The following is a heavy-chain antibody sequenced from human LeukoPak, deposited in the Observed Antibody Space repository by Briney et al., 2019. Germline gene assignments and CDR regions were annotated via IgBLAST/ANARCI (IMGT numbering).Heavy chain of an antibody. J-gene: IGHJ4*02. CDR2: ISGSSAGI. CDR1: GFTFSSYS. V-gene: IGHV3-48*01. CDR3: ARSAREEITIFGVVPYFDY. D-gene: IGHD3-3*01. Sequence: GGSLRLSCAASGFTFSSYSMNWVRQAPGKGLEWVSYISGSSAGIYYADSVKGRFTISRDNAKNSLYLQMNSLRAEDTAVYYCARSAREEITIFGVVPYFDYWGQGTLVTVSS.